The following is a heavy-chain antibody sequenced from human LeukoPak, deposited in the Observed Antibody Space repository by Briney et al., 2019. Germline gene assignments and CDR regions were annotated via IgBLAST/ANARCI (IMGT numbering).Heavy chain of an antibody. Sequence: PGTSLRLSCAASGFTFSSHTMNWVRPPPGKGLEWVSSITNSGSNMFYADFVKGPFTISRDNAKNSLYLQMNSLRVEDTAVYYCVRRSSFDYWGRGTLVTVSS. CDR1: GFTFSSHT. CDR3: VRRSSFDY. J-gene: IGHJ4*02. V-gene: IGHV3-21*06. CDR2: ITNSGSNM.